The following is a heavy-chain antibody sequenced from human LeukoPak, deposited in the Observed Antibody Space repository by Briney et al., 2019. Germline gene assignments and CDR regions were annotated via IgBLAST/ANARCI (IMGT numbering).Heavy chain of an antibody. CDR2: INPNSGGT. CDR3: ARDPITMVRGVIFRWFDP. CDR1: GYTFTGYY. V-gene: IGHV1-2*02. J-gene: IGHJ5*02. Sequence: ASVKVSCKDSGYTFTGYYMHWVRQAPGQGLEWMGWINPNSGGTNYAQKFQGRVTMTRDTSISTAYMELSRLRSDDTAVYYCARDPITMVRGVIFRWFDPWGQGTLVTVSS. D-gene: IGHD3-10*01.